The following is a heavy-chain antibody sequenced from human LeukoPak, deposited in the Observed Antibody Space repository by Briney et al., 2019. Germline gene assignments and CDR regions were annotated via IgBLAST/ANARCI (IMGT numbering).Heavy chain of an antibody. CDR3: AKSYGDYPSPDY. D-gene: IGHD4-17*01. CDR2: IRYDGSNK. CDR1: GFTFSSYA. Sequence: GGSLRLSCAASGFTFSSYAMHWVRQAPGKGLEWVAFIRYDGSNKYYADSVKGRFTISRDNSKNTLYLQMNSLRAEDTAVYYCAKSYGDYPSPDYWGQGTLVTVSS. V-gene: IGHV3-30*02. J-gene: IGHJ4*02.